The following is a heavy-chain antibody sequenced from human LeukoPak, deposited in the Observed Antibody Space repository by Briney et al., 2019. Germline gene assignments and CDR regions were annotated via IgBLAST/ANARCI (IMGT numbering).Heavy chain of an antibody. Sequence: PGGSLRLSCAASGFTFSSYAMHWVRQAPGTGLEWVAVISRDGDNKHYADSVKGRFTISRDNSKNTLYLQMNSLRAEDTAVYYCARARYSSSWYMDVSGNWFDPWGQGTLVTVSS. CDR1: GFTFSSYA. D-gene: IGHD6-13*01. CDR3: ARARYSSSWYMDVSGNWFDP. J-gene: IGHJ5*02. CDR2: ISRDGDNK. V-gene: IGHV3-30-3*01.